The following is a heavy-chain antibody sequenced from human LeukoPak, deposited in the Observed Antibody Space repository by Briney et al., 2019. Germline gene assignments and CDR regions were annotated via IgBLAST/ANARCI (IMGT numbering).Heavy chain of an antibody. CDR1: GYSFTSYW. CDR2: IYPGDSDT. Sequence: GEPLQISCKGSGYSFTSYWIGWVRQMPGKGLEWMGIIYPGDSDTRYSPSFQGQVTISADKSISTAYLQWSSLKASDTAMYYCARARLYSSSWLYYFDYWGQGTLVTVSS. CDR3: ARARLYSSSWLYYFDY. J-gene: IGHJ4*02. D-gene: IGHD6-13*01. V-gene: IGHV5-51*01.